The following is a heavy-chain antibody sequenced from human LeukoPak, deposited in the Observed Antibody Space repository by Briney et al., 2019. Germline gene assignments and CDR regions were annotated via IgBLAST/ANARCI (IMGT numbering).Heavy chain of an antibody. CDR3: ARHPTGFPNWFDP. J-gene: IGHJ5*02. D-gene: IGHD3-10*01. V-gene: IGHV4-39*01. CDR2: IYKTGS. CDR1: GGPISSGFYS. Sequence: PSETLSLTCSVSGGPISSGFYSWGWIRQPPGKGLEWIGSIYKTGSMYNPSLKSRVTISVDTSRNQLSLKLSSVTAADTAVYFCARHPTGFPNWFDPWGQGTLVTVSS.